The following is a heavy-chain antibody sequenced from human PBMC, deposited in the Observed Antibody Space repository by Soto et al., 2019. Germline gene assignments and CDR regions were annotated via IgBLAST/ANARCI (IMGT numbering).Heavy chain of an antibody. D-gene: IGHD2-2*01. J-gene: IGHJ5*02. CDR2: ISGSGGST. CDR3: ARLYCSSTSCFDP. V-gene: IGHV3-23*01. CDR1: GFTFSSYA. Sequence: GGSLRLSCAASGFTFSSYAMSWVRQAPGKGLEWVSAISGSGGSTYYADSVKGRFTISRDNSKNTLYLQMNSLRAEDTAVYYCARLYCSSTSCFDPWGQRTLVTVSS.